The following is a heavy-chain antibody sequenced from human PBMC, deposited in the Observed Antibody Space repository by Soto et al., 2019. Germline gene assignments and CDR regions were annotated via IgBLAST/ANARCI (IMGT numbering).Heavy chain of an antibody. CDR3: ARGCSSTSCYTGWFDP. J-gene: IGHJ5*02. D-gene: IGHD2-2*02. V-gene: IGHV1-2*02. CDR2: INPNSGCT. Sequence: ASVQVSFQASGYTFTRYYMHWVRQAPGQGLEWMGWINPNSGCTNYAQKFQGRVTMTRDTSISTAYMELSRLRSDDTAVYYCARGCSSTSCYTGWFDPWGQGTLVTVSS. CDR1: GYTFTRYY.